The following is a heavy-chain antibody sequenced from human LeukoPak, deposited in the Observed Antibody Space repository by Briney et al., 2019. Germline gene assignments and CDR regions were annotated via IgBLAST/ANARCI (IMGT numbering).Heavy chain of an antibody. Sequence: GGSLRLSCAASGFTFSSHGMNWVRQAPGKGLEWISGISPSADITYYADSVKGRFTISRDNSENTVFLHMSSLRAGDTAVYFCAKDDAWLQFNDWGQGTLVTVSS. V-gene: IGHV3-23*01. CDR2: ISPSADIT. CDR1: GFTFSSHG. CDR3: AKDDAWLQFND. J-gene: IGHJ4*02. D-gene: IGHD5-24*01.